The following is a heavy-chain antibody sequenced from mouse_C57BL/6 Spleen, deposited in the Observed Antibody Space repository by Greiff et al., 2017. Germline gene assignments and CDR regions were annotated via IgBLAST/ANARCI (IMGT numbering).Heavy chain of an antibody. Sequence: QVQLQQSGPELVKPGASVKISCKASGYAFSSSWMTWVKQRPGKGLEWIGRIYPGDGDTNYNGTFKGMATLTADKSSSTAYMQLSSLTSEDSAVYCCAREGVLGNYFDYWGQGASLTVSS. D-gene: IGHD1-1*01. CDR3: AREGVLGNYFDY. CDR1: GYAFSSSW. CDR2: IYPGDGDT. V-gene: IGHV1-82*01. J-gene: IGHJ2*02.